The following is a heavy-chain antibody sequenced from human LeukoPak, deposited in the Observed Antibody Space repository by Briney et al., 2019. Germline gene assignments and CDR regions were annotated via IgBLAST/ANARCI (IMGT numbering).Heavy chain of an antibody. V-gene: IGHV3-23*01. CDR3: AKSSGSGRYPLDY. CDR2: ISGSGGST. J-gene: IGHJ4*02. CDR1: GFTFSSYA. D-gene: IGHD3-10*01. Sequence: GGSLRLSCAASGFTFSSYAMSWVRQAPGKGLEWVPGISGSGGSTYYADSVKGRFTISRDNSKNTLYLQMNSLGAEDTAVYYCAKSSGSGRYPLDYWGQGTLVTVSS.